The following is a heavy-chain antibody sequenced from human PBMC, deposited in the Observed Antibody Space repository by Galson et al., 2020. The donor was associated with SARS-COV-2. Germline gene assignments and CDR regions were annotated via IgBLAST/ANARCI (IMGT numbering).Heavy chain of an antibody. CDR2: IYHSGST. V-gene: IGHV4-38-2*01. CDR1: GYSISSGYY. J-gene: IGHJ4*02. D-gene: IGHD5-18*01. CDR3: ARLGYTLGRVFDY. Sequence: ASETLSLTCAVSGYSISSGYYWGWIRQPPGKGPEWIGSIYHSGSTYYNPSLKSRVTISVDTSKNQFSLKLSSVTAADTAVYYCARLGYTLGRVFDYWGQGTLVTVSS.